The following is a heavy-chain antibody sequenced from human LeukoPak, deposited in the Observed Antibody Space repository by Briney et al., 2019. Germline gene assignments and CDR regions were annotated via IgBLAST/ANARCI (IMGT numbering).Heavy chain of an antibody. V-gene: IGHV3-23*01. D-gene: IGHD3-10*01. J-gene: IGHJ4*02. CDR1: GFTFSSYA. Sequence: GGSLRLSCAVSGFTFSSYAMTWVRQAPGKGLEWVSAISGGGGSTYYADSVKGRFTISRDNSKNTLYLQMNSLRAEDTAVYYCAKEITMIRGVIKFGFDYWGQGTLVTVSS. CDR2: ISGGGGST. CDR3: AKEITMIRGVIKFGFDY.